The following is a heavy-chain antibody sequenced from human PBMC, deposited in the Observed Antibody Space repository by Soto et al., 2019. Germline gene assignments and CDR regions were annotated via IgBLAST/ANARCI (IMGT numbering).Heavy chain of an antibody. CDR1: GFIFSDYY. CDR2: ISSRGDII. V-gene: IGHV3-11*01. Sequence: NPGGSLRLSCAVSGFIFSDYYMSWIRQAPGKGLEWVSYISSRGDIIYYADSVKGRFTISRDNAKNSLYLQMNSLRAEDTAVYYCARDLGYYDSSGYFDYWGQGTLVTVSS. CDR3: ARDLGYYDSSGYFDY. J-gene: IGHJ4*02. D-gene: IGHD3-22*01.